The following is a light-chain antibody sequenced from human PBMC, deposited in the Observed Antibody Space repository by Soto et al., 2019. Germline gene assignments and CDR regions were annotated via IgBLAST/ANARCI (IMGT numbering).Light chain of an antibody. J-gene: IGKJ1*01. V-gene: IGKV1-5*03. Sequence: DIQMTQSPSTLSASVGDRVTITCRASQSISSWLAWYQQKPGKAPKLLIYKASSLDSGVPSRFSGSGSGTDFTLTISSLQHDDFATYYCQQYNSYSPTFGQGTKVEIK. CDR3: QQYNSYSPT. CDR2: KAS. CDR1: QSISSW.